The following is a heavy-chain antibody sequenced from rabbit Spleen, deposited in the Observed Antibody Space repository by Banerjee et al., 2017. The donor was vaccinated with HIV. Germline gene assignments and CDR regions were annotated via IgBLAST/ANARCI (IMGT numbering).Heavy chain of an antibody. CDR3: ARGSAAMTMVITGFYFNL. J-gene: IGHJ4*01. D-gene: IGHD2-1*01. V-gene: IGHV1S7*01. Sequence: HLKESGGGLVQPGGSLKLSCKASGFTLSSYYMNWVRQAPGKGLEWIGYIDPVFGITYYANWVNGRFSISRENAQNTVDLKMNSLTAADTATYFCARGSAAMTMVITGFYFNLWGQGTLVTVS. CDR1: GFTLSSYY. CDR2: IDPVFGIT.